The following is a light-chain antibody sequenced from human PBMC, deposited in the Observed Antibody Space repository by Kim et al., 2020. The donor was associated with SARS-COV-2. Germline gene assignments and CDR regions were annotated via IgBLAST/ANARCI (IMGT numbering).Light chain of an antibody. CDR3: QQRTSWPTVT. CDR1: QGISSY. V-gene: IGKV3-11*01. Sequence: EIVLTQSPATLSLSPGERATLSCRASQGISSYLAWYQQKPGQAPRLPIYDASNRATGIPARFSGSGSGTDFTLTISSLEPEDFAVYYCQQRTSWPTVTFGGGTKVDIK. CDR2: DAS. J-gene: IGKJ4*01.